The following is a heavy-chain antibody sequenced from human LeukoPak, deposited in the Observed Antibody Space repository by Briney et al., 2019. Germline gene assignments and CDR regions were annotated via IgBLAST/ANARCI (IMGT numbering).Heavy chain of an antibody. D-gene: IGHD1-14*01. CDR3: ARGRALTENRDHLADCSFDY. CDR1: GGSFSGYY. CDR2: INHSGST. J-gene: IGHJ4*02. Sequence: SETLSLTCAVYGGSFSGYYWSWLRQPPGKGLEWIGEINHSGSTNYNPSLKSRVTISVDTSKNQFSLKLSSVTAADTAVYYCARGRALTENRDHLADCSFDYWGQGTLVTVSS. V-gene: IGHV4-34*01.